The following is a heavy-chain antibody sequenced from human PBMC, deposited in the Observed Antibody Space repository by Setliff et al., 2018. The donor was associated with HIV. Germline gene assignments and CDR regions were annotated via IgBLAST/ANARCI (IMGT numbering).Heavy chain of an antibody. Sequence: SETLSLTCTVSGGSISSYYWSWIRQPPGKGLEWIGYIYYSGSTNYNPSLKSRVTISVDTSKNQFSLKLSSVTAADTAVYYCARVVGATNHYYYYMDVWGKGTTVTVS. CDR2: IYYSGST. J-gene: IGHJ6*03. V-gene: IGHV4-59*01. D-gene: IGHD1-26*01. CDR3: ARVVGATNHYYYYMDV. CDR1: GGSISSYY.